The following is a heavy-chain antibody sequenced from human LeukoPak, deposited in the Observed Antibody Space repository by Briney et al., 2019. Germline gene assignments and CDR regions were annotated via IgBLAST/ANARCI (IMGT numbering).Heavy chain of an antibody. CDR3: ARPVFWVAVAGHDAFDI. D-gene: IGHD6-19*01. V-gene: IGHV1-2*06. CDR1: GYTFTGYY. J-gene: IGHJ3*02. Sequence: ASVKVSCKASGYTFTGYYMHWVRQAPGQGLEWMGRINPNSGGTNYAQKFQGRVTMTRDTPISTAYMELSRLRSDDTAVYYCARPVFWVAVAGHDAFDIWGQGTMVTVSS. CDR2: INPNSGGT.